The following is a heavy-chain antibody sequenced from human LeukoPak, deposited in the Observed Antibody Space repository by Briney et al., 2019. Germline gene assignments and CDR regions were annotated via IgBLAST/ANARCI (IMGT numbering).Heavy chain of an antibody. CDR3: ARALHIIYGAFDI. J-gene: IGHJ3*02. V-gene: IGHV4-39*07. Sequence: SETLSLTCIVSGGSISGSSYYWGWIRQPPGKGLEWIGSIYYSGSTYYNPSLKSRVTISVDTSKNQFSLKLSSVTAADTAVYYCARALHIIYGAFDIWGQGTMVTVSS. CDR2: IYYSGST. CDR1: GGSISGSSYY. D-gene: IGHD2-21*01.